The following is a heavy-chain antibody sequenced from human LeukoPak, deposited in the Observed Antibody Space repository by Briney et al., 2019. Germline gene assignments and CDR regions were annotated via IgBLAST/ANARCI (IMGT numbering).Heavy chain of an antibody. CDR3: ARDKRYCGSGSYYRV. D-gene: IGHD3-10*01. Sequence: GGSLRLSCAASGFTFSSYWMSWVRQAPGKGLEWVANIKQDGSEKYYVDSVKGRFTISRDNAKNSLYLQMNSLRAEDTAVYYCARDKRYCGSGSYYRVWGQGTTVTVSS. V-gene: IGHV3-7*01. CDR2: IKQDGSEK. J-gene: IGHJ6*02. CDR1: GFTFSSYW.